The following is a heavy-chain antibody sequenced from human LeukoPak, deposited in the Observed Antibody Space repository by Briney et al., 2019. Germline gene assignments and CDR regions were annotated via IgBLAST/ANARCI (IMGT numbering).Heavy chain of an antibody. J-gene: IGHJ3*02. Sequence: SETLSLTCAVYGGSFSGYYWSWLRQPPGKGLEWIGEINHSGSTNYNPSLKSRVTISVDPFKNQFSLKLSSVTAADTAVYYCARGARIYGRLNAFDIWGQGTMVTVSS. V-gene: IGHV4-34*01. CDR1: GGSFSGYY. D-gene: IGHD2-15*01. CDR2: INHSGST. CDR3: ARGARIYGRLNAFDI.